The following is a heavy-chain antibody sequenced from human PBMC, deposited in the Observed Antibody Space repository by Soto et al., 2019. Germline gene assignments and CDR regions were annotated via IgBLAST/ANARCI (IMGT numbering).Heavy chain of an antibody. D-gene: IGHD2-8*02. J-gene: IGHJ4*02. V-gene: IGHV4-34*01. Sequence: PSETLAGTWAVYGGSFSDYYWTWIRQPPGTGLEWIGEINHSGSTNYNPSLKSRVTISVDTSKNQFSLKLTSVTAADTGVYYCARDKITGLFDYWGQGTLVTVSS. CDR1: GGSFSDYY. CDR2: INHSGST. CDR3: ARDKITGLFDY.